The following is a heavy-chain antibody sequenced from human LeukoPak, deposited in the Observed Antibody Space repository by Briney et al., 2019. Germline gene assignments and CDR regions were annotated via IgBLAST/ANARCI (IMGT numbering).Heavy chain of an antibody. V-gene: IGHV3-21*01. J-gene: IGHJ5*02. CDR2: ISSSSSYI. CDR3: SRDRLGGLDL. CDR1: GFTFSSYS. Sequence: PGGSLRLSCAASGFTFSSYSMNWVRQAPGKGLEWVPSISSSSSYIYYADSVKGRFTISRDNAKNSVYLQMNSLRPEDTAVYYCSRDRLGGLDLWGQGTLVTVSS. D-gene: IGHD5-12*01.